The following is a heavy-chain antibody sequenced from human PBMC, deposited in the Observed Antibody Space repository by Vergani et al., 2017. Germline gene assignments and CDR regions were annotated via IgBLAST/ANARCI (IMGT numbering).Heavy chain of an antibody. D-gene: IGHD3-10*01. Sequence: EVQLVQSGAEVKKPGESLKISCEGSGYTFTDYWVGWVRQKPGKGLEWMGVVYAGNSDTKYNPSFEGRVTISADKSTNTAYLQWRSLEASDTAMYFCARRHGSGSYLEFWGQGTLVTVSS. CDR2: VYAGNSDT. V-gene: IGHV5-51*01. J-gene: IGHJ4*01. CDR1: GYTFTDYW. CDR3: ARRHGSGSYLEF.